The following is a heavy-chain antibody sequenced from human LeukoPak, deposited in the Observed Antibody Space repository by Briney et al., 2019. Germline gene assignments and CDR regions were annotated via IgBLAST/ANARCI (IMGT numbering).Heavy chain of an antibody. J-gene: IGHJ4*02. CDR2: IRYDGSNK. CDR3: AKDRSETYYYDSSGGLPVQ. D-gene: IGHD3-22*01. CDR1: GFTFSSYG. V-gene: IGHV3-30*02. Sequence: GGSLRLSCAASGFTFSSYGMHWVRQAPGKRLEWVAFIRYDGSNKYYADSVKGRFTISRDNSKNTLYLQMNSLRAEDTAVYYCAKDRSETYYYDSSGGLPVQWGQGTLVTVSS.